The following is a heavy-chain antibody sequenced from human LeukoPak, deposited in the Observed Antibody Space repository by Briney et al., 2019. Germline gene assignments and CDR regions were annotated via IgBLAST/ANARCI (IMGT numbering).Heavy chain of an antibody. D-gene: IGHD6-19*01. CDR3: ASSWGIAVAGYFQH. J-gene: IGHJ1*01. V-gene: IGHV4-59*01. CDR1: GGSISSYY. Sequence: PSETLSLTCTVSGGSISSYYWSWIRQPPGKGLEWIWYIYYSGSTNYNPSLKSRVTISVDTSKNQFSLKLSSVTAADTAVYYCASSWGIAVAGYFQHWGQGTLVTVSS. CDR2: IYYSGST.